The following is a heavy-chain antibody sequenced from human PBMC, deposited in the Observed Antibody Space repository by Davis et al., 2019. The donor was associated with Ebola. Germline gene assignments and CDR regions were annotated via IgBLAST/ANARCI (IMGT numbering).Heavy chain of an antibody. D-gene: IGHD2-15*01. CDR1: GGSISSGAYY. J-gene: IGHJ3*02. V-gene: IGHV4-30-4*01. Sequence: MPSETLSPTCTVSGGSISSGAYYWSWIRQPPGKGLEWIGYIYYSGSTYYNPSLKSRVTISVDTSKNQFSLKLSSVTAADTAVYYCARGYCSGGSCSLDAFDIWGQGTMVTVSS. CDR3: ARGYCSGGSCSLDAFDI. CDR2: IYYSGST.